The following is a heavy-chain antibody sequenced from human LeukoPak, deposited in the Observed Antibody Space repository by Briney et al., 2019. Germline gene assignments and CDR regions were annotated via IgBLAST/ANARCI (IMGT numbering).Heavy chain of an antibody. CDR1: GGTFSSYA. J-gene: IGHJ6*02. CDR3: ARAKKLRFLEWSDEYYYGMDV. Sequence: SVKVSCKASGGTFSSYAISWVRQAPGQGLEWMGGIIPIFGTANYAQKFQGRVTITADESTSTAYMELSSLRSEDTAVYYCARAKKLRFLEWSDEYYYGMDVWGQGTTVTVSS. CDR2: IIPIFGTA. D-gene: IGHD3-3*01. V-gene: IGHV1-69*13.